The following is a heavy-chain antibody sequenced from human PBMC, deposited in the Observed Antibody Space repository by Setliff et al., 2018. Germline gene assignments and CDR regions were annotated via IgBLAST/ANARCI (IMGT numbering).Heavy chain of an antibody. CDR3: ARGFGWCAFDI. V-gene: IGHV3-21*01. CDR1: GFTFSSYS. Sequence: PSETLSLSCAASGFTFSSYSMNWVRQAPGKGLEWVSSISGSSSYIYYADSVKGRFTISRDNAKNSLYLQMNSLRAEDTAVYYCARGFGWCAFDIWGQGTMVTVSS. CDR2: ISGSSSYI. D-gene: IGHD3-10*01. J-gene: IGHJ3*02.